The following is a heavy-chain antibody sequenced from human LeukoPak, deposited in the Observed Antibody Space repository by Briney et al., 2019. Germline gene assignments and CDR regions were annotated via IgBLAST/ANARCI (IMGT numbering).Heavy chain of an antibody. CDR1: GFTFSSYE. CDR3: ARESSSWNRGYFDY. V-gene: IGHV3-48*03. Sequence: PGGSLRLSCAASGFTFSSYEMNWVRQAPGKGLEWVSYISSSGSTIYYADSVKGRFTISRDNAKNSLYLQMNSLRAEDTAVYYCARESSSWNRGYFDYWGQGTLVTVSS. CDR2: ISSSGSTI. J-gene: IGHJ4*02. D-gene: IGHD6-13*01.